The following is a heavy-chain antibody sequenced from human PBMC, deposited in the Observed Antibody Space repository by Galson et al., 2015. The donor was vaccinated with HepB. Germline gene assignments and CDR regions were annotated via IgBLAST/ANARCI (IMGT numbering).Heavy chain of an antibody. CDR2: ISYDGSNK. V-gene: IGHV3-30*18. CDR3: AKDSAYFLAAAGSDYGMDV. J-gene: IGHJ6*02. D-gene: IGHD6-13*01. CDR1: GFTFSSYG. Sequence: SLRLSCAASGFTFSSYGMHWVRQAPGKGLEWVAVISYDGSNKYYADSVKGRFTISRDNSKNTLYLQMNSLRAEDTAVYYCAKDSAYFLAAAGSDYGMDVWGQGTTVTVSS.